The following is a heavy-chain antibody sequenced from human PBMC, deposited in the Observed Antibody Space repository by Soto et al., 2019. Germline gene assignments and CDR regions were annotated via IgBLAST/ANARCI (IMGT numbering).Heavy chain of an antibody. CDR3: ASSTYYYDSSGLY. D-gene: IGHD3-22*01. V-gene: IGHV1-46*03. CDR1: GYTFTSYG. Sequence: ASVKVSCKASGYTFTSYGITWVRQAPGQGLEWMGIINPLGGSTNYAEKFQGRVTMTRDTSTSTVYMELSSLRFEDTAVYYCASSTYYYDSSGLYWGQGTLVTVSS. CDR2: INPLGGST. J-gene: IGHJ4*02.